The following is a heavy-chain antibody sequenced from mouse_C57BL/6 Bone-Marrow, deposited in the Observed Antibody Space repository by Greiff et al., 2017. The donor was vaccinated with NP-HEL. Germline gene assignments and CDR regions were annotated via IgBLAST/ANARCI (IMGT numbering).Heavy chain of an antibody. J-gene: IGHJ4*01. CDR3: ARDEYYYGSFYYAMDY. Sequence: VESGGGLVKPGGSLKLSCAASGFTFSSYAMSWVRQTPEKRLEWVATISDGGSYTYYPDNVKGRFTISRDNAKNNLYLQMSHLKSEDTAMYYCARDEYYYGSFYYAMDYWGQGTSVTVSS. V-gene: IGHV5-4*01. CDR2: ISDGGSYT. CDR1: GFTFSSYA. D-gene: IGHD1-1*01.